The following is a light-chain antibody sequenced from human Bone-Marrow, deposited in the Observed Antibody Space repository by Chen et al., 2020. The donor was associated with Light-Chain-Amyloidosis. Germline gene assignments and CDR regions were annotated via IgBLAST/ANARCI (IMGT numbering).Light chain of an antibody. Sequence: SYVLTQPSSVSVAPGQTATIACGGNNIGSTSVHWYQQTPGQAPLLVVYDDSDRPSGIPERLAGSNSGNTATLTISRVEAGDEADYDCQVWERSSDRPVFGGGTKLTGL. V-gene: IGLV3-21*02. J-gene: IGLJ3*02. CDR2: DDS. CDR3: QVWERSSDRPV. CDR1: NIGSTS.